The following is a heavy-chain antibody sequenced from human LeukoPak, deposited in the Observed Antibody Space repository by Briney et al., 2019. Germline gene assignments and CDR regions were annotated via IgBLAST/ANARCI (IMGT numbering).Heavy chain of an antibody. J-gene: IGHJ4*02. CDR2: IYYSGST. Sequence: SETLSLTCTVSGGSLSSYYWSWIRQPPGKGLEWIGYIYYSGSTSYNPSLKSRVTISVDTSKNQFSLKLTSVTAADTALYYCARSIHPRGDLSYPFDYWGQGTLVTVSS. CDR3: ARSIHPRGDLSYPFDY. V-gene: IGHV4-59*01. D-gene: IGHD4-17*01. CDR1: GGSLSSYY.